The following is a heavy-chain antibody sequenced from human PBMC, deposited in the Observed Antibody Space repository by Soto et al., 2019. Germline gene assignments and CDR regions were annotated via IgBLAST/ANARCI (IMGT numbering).Heavy chain of an antibody. Sequence: SVKVSCKASGGTCSSYAISWVLRSRLQWLDWMGGIIPIFGTANYAQKFQGRVTITADESTSTAYMELSSLRSEDTAVYYCARSANTIFGVVTPLSNYYYGMDVWGQGTTVTVSS. CDR2: IIPIFGTA. D-gene: IGHD3-3*01. CDR3: ARSANTIFGVVTPLSNYYYGMDV. J-gene: IGHJ6*02. CDR1: GGTCSSYA. V-gene: IGHV1-69*13.